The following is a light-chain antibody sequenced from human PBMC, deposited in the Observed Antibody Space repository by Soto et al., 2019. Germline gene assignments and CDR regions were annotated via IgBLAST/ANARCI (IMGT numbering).Light chain of an antibody. CDR2: AAS. CDR1: QSVSSSY. CDR3: KHYGSASPI. J-gene: IGKJ4*01. Sequence: EIVLTQSPGTLSLSPGERATLSCRASQSVSSSYLAWYQKKPGQAPRLLISAASSRATGVPDRFSGSGSGADFTLSVSRLEPEDFAVYYCKHYGSASPIFGGGTKVEIK. V-gene: IGKV3-20*01.